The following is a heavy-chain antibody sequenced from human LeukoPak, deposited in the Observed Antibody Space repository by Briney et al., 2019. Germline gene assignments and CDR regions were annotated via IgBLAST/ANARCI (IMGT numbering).Heavy chain of an antibody. Sequence: SETLSLTCTVSGGSISSSSYYWGWIRQPPGKGLEWIGYIYYSGSTNYNPSLKSRVTISVDTSKNQFSLKLSSVTAADTAVYYCARVLTVTTWDYYYGMDVWGQGTTVTVSS. D-gene: IGHD4-17*01. CDR3: ARVLTVTTWDYYYGMDV. V-gene: IGHV4-61*05. CDR1: GGSISSSSYY. CDR2: IYYSGST. J-gene: IGHJ6*02.